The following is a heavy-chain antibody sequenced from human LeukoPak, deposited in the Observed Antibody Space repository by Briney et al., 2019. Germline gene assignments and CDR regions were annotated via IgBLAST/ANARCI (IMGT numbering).Heavy chain of an antibody. D-gene: IGHD1-7*01. J-gene: IGHJ4*02. V-gene: IGHV6-1*01. CDR1: GDSVSSNSAA. CDR3: VREEGQGTARMFDC. Sequence: SQTLSLTCAISGDSVSSNSAAWNWIRQSPSRGLEWLGRTYYRSKWYSAYAVSVKSRITINSDTSKNQFSLQLNSVTPEDAAEYYCVREEGQGTARMFDCWGQGIPVTVSS. CDR2: TYYRSKWYS.